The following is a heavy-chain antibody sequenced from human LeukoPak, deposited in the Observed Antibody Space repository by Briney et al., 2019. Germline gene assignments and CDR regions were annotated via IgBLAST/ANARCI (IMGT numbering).Heavy chain of an antibody. CDR1: GGTFSSYA. V-gene: IGHV1-69*01. CDR3: ASGNYDSSGYYYVERFDY. CDR2: IIPIFGTA. J-gene: IGHJ4*02. D-gene: IGHD3-22*01. Sequence: SVKVSCKASGGTFSSYAISWVRQAPGQGLEWMGGIIPIFGTANYAQKFQGRVTITADESTSTAYMELSSLRSEDTAVYYCASGNYDSSGYYYVERFDYWGQGTLVTVSS.